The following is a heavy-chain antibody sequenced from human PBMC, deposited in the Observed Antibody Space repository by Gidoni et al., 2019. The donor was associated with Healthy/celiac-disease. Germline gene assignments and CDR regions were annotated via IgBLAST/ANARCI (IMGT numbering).Heavy chain of an antibody. CDR2: ISGSCGST. V-gene: IGHV3-23*01. D-gene: IGHD1-26*01. CDR1: GVTFSSYA. J-gene: IGHJ3*02. CDR3: AKIGSYPNAFDI. Sequence: EGKMLESGGGVVETGGSLRLSGAASGVTFSSYAMSWVRQAPGRGLVWFSAISGSCGSTYYSDSVKCRFTISRDNSKNTLYLQMNSLRAEDTAVYYCAKIGSYPNAFDIWGQGTMVTVSS.